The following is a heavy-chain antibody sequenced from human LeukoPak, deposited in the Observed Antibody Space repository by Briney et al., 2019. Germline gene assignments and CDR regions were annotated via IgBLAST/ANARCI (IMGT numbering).Heavy chain of an antibody. CDR2: ISSSSSYM. Sequence: PGGSLRLSCAASGFTFSSYSMNWVRQAPGKGLEWVSSISSSSSYMYYADSVKGRFTISRDNAKNSLYLQMNSLRAEDTAVYYCAKDLTVVASFDYWGQGTLVTVSS. J-gene: IGHJ4*02. CDR1: GFTFSSYS. D-gene: IGHD3-22*01. V-gene: IGHV3-21*01. CDR3: AKDLTVVASFDY.